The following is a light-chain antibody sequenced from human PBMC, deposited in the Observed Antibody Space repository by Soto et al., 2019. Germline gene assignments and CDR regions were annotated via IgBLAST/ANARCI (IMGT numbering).Light chain of an antibody. CDR2: SAS. CDR1: QSVLYSSNNKNY. CDR3: QQYYSTPHT. V-gene: IGKV4-1*01. Sequence: DIVMTQSPDSLAVSLGERATINCKSSQSVLYSSNNKNYLAWYQQKPGQPPKLLIYSASTRESGVPDRFSGSGSGTDFTLTISSLQAEDVAVYYCQQYYSTPHTFGQGTKLEIK. J-gene: IGKJ2*01.